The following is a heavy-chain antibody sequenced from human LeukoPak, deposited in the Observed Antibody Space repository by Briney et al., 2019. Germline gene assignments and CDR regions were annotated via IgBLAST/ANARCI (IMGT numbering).Heavy chain of an antibody. V-gene: IGHV4-59*08. J-gene: IGHJ4*02. CDR3: ARRIRGGNSAYYFDY. Sequence: PSETLSLTCTVSGGSISSYYWSWIRQPPGKGLEWIGYIYYSGSTNYNPSLKSRVTISADTSKNQFSLKLSSVTAADTAVYYCARRIRGGNSAYYFDYWGQGTLVTVSS. CDR2: IYYSGST. D-gene: IGHD4-23*01. CDR1: GGSISSYY.